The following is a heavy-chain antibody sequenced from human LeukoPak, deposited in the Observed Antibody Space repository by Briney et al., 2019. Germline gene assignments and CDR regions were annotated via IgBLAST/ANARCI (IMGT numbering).Heavy chain of an antibody. J-gene: IGHJ4*02. Sequence: SQTLSLTCTVTVGSINSGGYYWSWLPQPPGMGREWIAYISTAGTTFSNPSLRSRVTISLDRSKNQFSLNLTSITAADTAVYYCAGQNVPTPHDYWGQGTQVTVSS. CDR2: ISTAGTT. V-gene: IGHV4-30-2*01. CDR3: AGQNVPTPHDY. CDR1: VGSINSGGYY. D-gene: IGHD3-10*02.